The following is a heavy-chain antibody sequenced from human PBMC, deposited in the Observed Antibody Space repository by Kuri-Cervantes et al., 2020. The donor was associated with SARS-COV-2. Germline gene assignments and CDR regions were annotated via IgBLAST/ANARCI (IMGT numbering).Heavy chain of an antibody. V-gene: IGHV3-23*01. CDR1: GFTFSSYS. Sequence: GGSLRLSCAASGFTFSSYSMNWVRQAPGKGLEWVSAISGSGGSTYYADSVKDRFTISRDNSKNTLYLQMNSLRAEDTAVYYCAKKGVGSSTSTVYYYYYMDVWGKGTTVTVSS. D-gene: IGHD2-2*01. J-gene: IGHJ6*03. CDR3: AKKGVGSSTSTVYYYYYMDV. CDR2: ISGSGGST.